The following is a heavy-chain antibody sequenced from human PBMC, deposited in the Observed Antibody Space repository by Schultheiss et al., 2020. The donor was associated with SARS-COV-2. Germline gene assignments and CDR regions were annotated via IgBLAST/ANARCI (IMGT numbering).Heavy chain of an antibody. D-gene: IGHD6-19*01. CDR3: ARIQLSQWPNLWDYFDY. CDR1: GFSLSTSGMR. J-gene: IGHJ4*02. V-gene: IGHV2-70*04. Sequence: SGPTLVKPTQTLTLTCTFSGFSLSTSGMRVSWIRQPPGKALEWLARIDWDDDKLYSTSLRTRLTISKVTSRNQVVLTMTNMDPVDTATYYCARIQLSQWPNLWDYFDYWGQGTLVTVSS. CDR2: IDWDDDK.